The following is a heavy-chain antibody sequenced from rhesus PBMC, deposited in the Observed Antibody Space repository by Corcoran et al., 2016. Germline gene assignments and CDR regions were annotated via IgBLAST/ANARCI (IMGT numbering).Heavy chain of an antibody. CDR1: GGSISSNY. CDR2: IYGSSTST. J-gene: IGHJ4*01. D-gene: IGHD6-13*01. Sequence: QLQLQESGPGLVKPSETLSLTCAVSGGSISSNYWSWIRQPPGKGLEWIGYIYGSSTSTNYNPSLKNRVTISKDTSKNQFSLKLSSVTAADTAVYYCATLYSSWSGFDYWGQGVLVTVSS. CDR3: ATLYSSWSGFDY. V-gene: IGHV4S10*01.